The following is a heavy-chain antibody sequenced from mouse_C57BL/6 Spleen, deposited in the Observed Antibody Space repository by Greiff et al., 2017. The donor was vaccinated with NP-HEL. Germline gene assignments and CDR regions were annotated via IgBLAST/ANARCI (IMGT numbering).Heavy chain of an antibody. D-gene: IGHD2-1*01. CDR2: FYPGSGSI. V-gene: IGHV1-62-2*01. CDR3: ARYGNLYYFDY. Sequence: VKLQQSGAELVKPGASVKLSCKASGYTFTEYTIHWVKQRSGQGLEWNGWFYPGSGSIKYNEKFKDKATLTADKSSSTAYMQLSSLTSEDSAVYFCARYGNLYYFDYWGQGTTLTVSS. J-gene: IGHJ2*01. CDR1: GYTFTEYT.